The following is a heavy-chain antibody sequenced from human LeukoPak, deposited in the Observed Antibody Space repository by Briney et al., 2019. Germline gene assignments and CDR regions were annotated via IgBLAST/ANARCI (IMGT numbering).Heavy chain of an antibody. CDR1: GGSISSYY. J-gene: IGHJ5*02. Sequence: SETLSLTCTVSGGSISSYYWSWIRQPPGKGLEWIGYIYYSGSTNYNPSLKSRVTISVDTSKNQFSLKLSSVTAADTAVYYCARDSKVWFGELWSNWFDPWGQGTLVTVSS. CDR3: ARDSKVWFGELWSNWFDP. V-gene: IGHV4-59*12. D-gene: IGHD3-10*01. CDR2: IYYSGST.